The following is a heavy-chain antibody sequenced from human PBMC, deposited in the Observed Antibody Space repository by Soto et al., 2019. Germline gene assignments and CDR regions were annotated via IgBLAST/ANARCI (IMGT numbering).Heavy chain of an antibody. J-gene: IGHJ5*02. CDR3: ARVNDFWTGYYSTNWFDP. Sequence: PSETLSLTCTVSGGSISSYYWSWIRQPPGKGLEWIGYIYYSGSTNYNPSLKSRATISVDTSKNQFSLKLSSVTAADTAVYYFARVNDFWTGYYSTNWFDPWGQGTLVTVSS. CDR1: GGSISSYY. V-gene: IGHV4-59*01. CDR2: IYYSGST. D-gene: IGHD3-3*01.